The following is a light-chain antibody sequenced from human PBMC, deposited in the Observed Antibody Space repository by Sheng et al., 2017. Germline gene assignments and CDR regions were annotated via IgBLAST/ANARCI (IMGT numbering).Light chain of an antibody. CDR3: CSYAGGSNFVV. Sequence: QSALTQPRSVSGSPGQSVSISCTGTSRDVGAYNYVSWYQKFPGRAPKLIIFDVHKRPSGVPDRFSGSKSGNSASLTISGLRAEDEADYYCCSYAGGSNFVVFGGGTKLSVL. V-gene: IGLV2-11*01. CDR2: DVH. J-gene: IGLJ2*01. CDR1: SRDVGAYNY.